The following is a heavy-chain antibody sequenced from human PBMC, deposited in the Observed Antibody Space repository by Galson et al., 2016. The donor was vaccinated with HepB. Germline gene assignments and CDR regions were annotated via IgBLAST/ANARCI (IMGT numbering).Heavy chain of an antibody. CDR3: AVEGTILRQYYFDH. J-gene: IGHJ4*02. CDR2: IIPIFRPA. CDR1: GGTFSSFA. V-gene: IGHV1-69*13. D-gene: IGHD1-26*01. Sequence: VKVSCKASGGTFSSFAISWVRQAPGQGLEWMGGIIPIFRPAHYAQKFQGRLTITAEESTSTAYMELSSLRSEDTAVYSCAVEGTILRQYYFDHWGQGTLVTVSS.